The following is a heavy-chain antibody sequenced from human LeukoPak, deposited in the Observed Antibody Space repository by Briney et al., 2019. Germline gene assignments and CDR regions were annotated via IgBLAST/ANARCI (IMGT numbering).Heavy chain of an antibody. V-gene: IGHV4-39*07. CDR3: ARATHGYSSSWTPDY. CDR2: IYYSGST. D-gene: IGHD6-13*01. J-gene: IGHJ4*02. CDR1: GGSISSSSYY. Sequence: LETLSLTCTVSGGSISSSSYYWGWIRQPPGKGLEWIGSIYYSGSTYYNPSLKSRVTISVDTSKNQFSLKLSSVTAADTAVYYCARATHGYSSSWTPDYWGQGTLVTVSS.